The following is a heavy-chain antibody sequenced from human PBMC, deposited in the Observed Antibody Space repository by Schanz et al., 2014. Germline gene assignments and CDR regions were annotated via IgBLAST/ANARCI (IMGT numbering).Heavy chain of an antibody. J-gene: IGHJ6*03. V-gene: IGHV1-8*01. Sequence: VQLVQSGAEVKRPGASVRVSCKASGYTFTSNDVTWVRQATGQGLEWMGWMNPNSGNTGYAQKFQGRVTMTRNTSISTAYMELSSLRSEDTAVYYCARLGTGMAVAGSVIDSYYYYMDVWGEGTTVNVSS. CDR1: GYTFTSND. D-gene: IGHD6-19*01. CDR3: ARLGTGMAVAGSVIDSYYYYMDV. CDR2: MNPNSGNT.